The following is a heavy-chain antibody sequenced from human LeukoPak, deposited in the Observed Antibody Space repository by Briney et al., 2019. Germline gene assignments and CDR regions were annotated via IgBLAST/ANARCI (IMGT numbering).Heavy chain of an antibody. CDR3: VRDEWFGEYAY. CDR2: ITYSSGNT. J-gene: IGHJ4*02. CDR1: GFTFTTYA. Sequence: GGSLRLSCAASGFTFTTYAMSWVRQAPGKGLEWVSSITYSSGNTYYSDSVKGRFTISRDNSKNTLYLQMDSLRADDTAVYYCVRDEWFGEYAYWGQGTLVTVSS. V-gene: IGHV3-23*01. D-gene: IGHD3-10*01.